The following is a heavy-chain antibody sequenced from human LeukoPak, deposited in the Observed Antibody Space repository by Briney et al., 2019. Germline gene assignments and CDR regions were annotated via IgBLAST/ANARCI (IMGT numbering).Heavy chain of an antibody. J-gene: IGHJ3*02. CDR2: IYYSGST. CDR3: AREGAYYDIFTGYSPDAFDI. CDR1: GGSVSSGSYY. Sequence: SETLSLTCTVSGGSVSSGSYYWSWIRQPPGKGLEWIGYIYYSGSTNYNPSLKSRVTISVDTSKNQFSLKLSSVTAADTAVYYCAREGAYYDIFTGYSPDAFDIWGQGTMVTVSS. D-gene: IGHD3-9*01. V-gene: IGHV4-61*01.